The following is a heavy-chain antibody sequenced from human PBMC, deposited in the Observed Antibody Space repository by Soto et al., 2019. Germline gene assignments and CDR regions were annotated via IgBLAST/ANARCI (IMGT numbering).Heavy chain of an antibody. CDR1: GFTFRGYA. CDR3: AKAYGASHSPFDC. CDR2: ISGSGDST. D-gene: IGHD2-21*01. J-gene: IGHJ4*02. Sequence: GGSLRLSCAASGFTFRGYAMSWVRQAPGKGPEWVSGISGSGDSTYHAKSVKGRFIISRDNSKNTLYLEINSLRAEDTAVYYCAKAYGASHSPFDCWGQGTLVTVSS. V-gene: IGHV3-23*01.